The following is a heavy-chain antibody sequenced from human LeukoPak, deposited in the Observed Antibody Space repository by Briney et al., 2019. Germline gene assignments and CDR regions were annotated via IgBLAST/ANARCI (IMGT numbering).Heavy chain of an antibody. CDR2: INHSGST. D-gene: IGHD2-15*01. CDR3: ARGAPHGYCSGGSCYSDY. CDR1: GGSFSGYY. V-gene: IGHV4-34*01. J-gene: IGHJ4*02. Sequence: SGTPSLTCAVYGGSFSGYYWSWIRQPPGKGLEWIGEINHSGSTNYNPSLKSRVTISVDTSKNQFSLKLSSVTAADTAVYYCARGAPHGYCSGGSCYSDYWGQGTLVTVSS.